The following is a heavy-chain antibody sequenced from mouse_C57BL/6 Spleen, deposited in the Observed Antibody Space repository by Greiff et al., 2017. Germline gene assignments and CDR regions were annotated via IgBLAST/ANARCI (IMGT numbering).Heavy chain of an antibody. V-gene: IGHV1-39*01. CDR2: INPNYGTT. CDR3: ARQKGYYDYDGKGRDYYAMDY. Sequence: EVQLQQSGPELVKPGASVKISCKASGYSFTDYNMNWVKQSNGKSLEWIGVINPNYGTTSYNQKFKGKATLTVDQSSSTAYMQLNSLTSEDSAVYYCARQKGYYDYDGKGRDYYAMDYWGQGTSVTVSS. D-gene: IGHD2-4*01. CDR1: GYSFTDYN. J-gene: IGHJ4*01.